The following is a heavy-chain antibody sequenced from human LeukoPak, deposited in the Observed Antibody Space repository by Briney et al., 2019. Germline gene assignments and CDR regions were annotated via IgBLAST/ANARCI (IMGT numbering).Heavy chain of an antibody. CDR2: INPNSGCT. D-gene: IGHD3-10*01. CDR1: GYTFTGYY. J-gene: IGHJ5*02. CDR3: ARGGSGSYFSWLDP. Sequence: GASVKVSCKASGYTFTGYYIHWVRQAPGQRLECMGWINPNSGCTNYAQKFQRRVTMTRDTSISTAYMELSRLRSDDTAVYYCARGGSGSYFSWLDPWGQGTLVTVSS. V-gene: IGHV1-2*02.